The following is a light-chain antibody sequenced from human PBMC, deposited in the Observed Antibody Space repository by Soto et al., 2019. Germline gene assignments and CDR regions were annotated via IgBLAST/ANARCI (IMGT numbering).Light chain of an antibody. CDR2: GAS. J-gene: IGKJ1*01. Sequence: EIVMTQSPATLSVSPGERATLSCRASQSVSSNLAWYQQKPGQAPRLLIHGASTRATGIPARFSGSGSGTEFALTISSLQSDDFAVYHCQQYDKWWTFGQGTKVEIK. CDR1: QSVSSN. V-gene: IGKV3-15*01. CDR3: QQYDKWWT.